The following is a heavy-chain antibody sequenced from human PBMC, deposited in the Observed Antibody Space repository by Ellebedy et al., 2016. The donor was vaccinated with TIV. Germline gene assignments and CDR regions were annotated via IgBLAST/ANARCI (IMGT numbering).Heavy chain of an antibody. D-gene: IGHD3-10*01. J-gene: IGHJ4*02. CDR2: IKEDGSFK. CDR1: GFPFSDYW. CDR3: ATDLRPLTRGWGY. Sequence: GGSLRLSCAAAGFPFSDYWMYWVRQGPGKGLEWVASIKEDGSFKKYVDSVRGRFTISRDNAKNSAYLQMNVLRVDDRGIYYCATDLRPLTRGWGYWGRGTLVTVSS. V-gene: IGHV3-7*01.